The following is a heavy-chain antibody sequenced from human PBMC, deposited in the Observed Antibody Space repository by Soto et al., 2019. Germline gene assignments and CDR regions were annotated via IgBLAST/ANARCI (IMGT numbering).Heavy chain of an antibody. J-gene: IGHJ6*02. D-gene: IGHD5-12*01. CDR3: ARDKEFVDIVSTLVHYYSFSGMDL. CDR1: GFTFSSYG. Sequence: GSLRLSCEVSGFTFSSYGMHWVRQAPGKGLEWVAFIWYDGSNKNYGDSVKGRFTVSRDDLKNTVYLQMKSLRAEDTAVYYCARDKEFVDIVSTLVHYYSFSGMDLWRQGTTVSGSS. CDR2: IWYDGSNK. V-gene: IGHV3-33*01.